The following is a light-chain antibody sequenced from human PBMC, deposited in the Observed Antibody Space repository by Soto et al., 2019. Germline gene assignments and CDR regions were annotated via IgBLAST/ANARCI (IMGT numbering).Light chain of an antibody. V-gene: IGKV3-20*01. CDR3: QQDGSSPGT. J-gene: IGKJ2*01. Sequence: EMVLTQSPGTLSLSPGERATLSCRASQSVSSSYLAWYQQKPGQAPRLLIYGASSRATGIPDRFSGSGSGTDFTLTISRLEPEDFAVYYCQQDGSSPGTFGQGTKLEIK. CDR1: QSVSSSY. CDR2: GAS.